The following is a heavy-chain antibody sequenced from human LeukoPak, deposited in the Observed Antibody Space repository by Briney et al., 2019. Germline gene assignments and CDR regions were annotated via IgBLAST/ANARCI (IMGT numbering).Heavy chain of an antibody. CDR2: IKSDGSSI. J-gene: IGHJ4*02. CDR1: GFTFSSYW. CDR3: ARAGDSGSSLDY. Sequence: GGSLRLSCAASGFTFSSYWMHWVRQAPGKWLVWVSRIKSDGSSITYADSVKGRFTISRDNAKNTLYLQVNTLRAEDTAVYYCARAGDSGSSLDYWGQGILVVVSS. V-gene: IGHV3-74*01. D-gene: IGHD1-26*01.